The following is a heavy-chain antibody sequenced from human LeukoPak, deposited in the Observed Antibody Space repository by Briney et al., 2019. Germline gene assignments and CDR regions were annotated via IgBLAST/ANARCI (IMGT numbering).Heavy chain of an antibody. CDR3: ARADGSGSYSYYYYYGMDV. D-gene: IGHD3-10*01. CDR2: IKQNGSEK. CDR1: GFTFSSYC. V-gene: IGHV3-7*01. J-gene: IGHJ6*02. Sequence: GGTLRLSCAASGFTFSSYCMSWVRQAPGKGLEWVANIKQNGSEKYYVDSVKGRSTISRDNAKNSLYLQMNSLRAEDTAVYYGARADGSGSYSYYYYYGMDVWGQGTTVTVS.